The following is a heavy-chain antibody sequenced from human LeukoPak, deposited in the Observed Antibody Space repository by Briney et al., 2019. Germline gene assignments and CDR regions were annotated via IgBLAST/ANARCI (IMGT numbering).Heavy chain of an antibody. CDR2: IYTSGNT. CDR3: ARSYSSSWYHAFDI. J-gene: IGHJ3*02. Sequence: SETLSLTCTVSGGSISSSSYYWGCIRQPPGKGLECIGRIYTSGNTNYNPSLKSRVTISIDTSKNQFSLKLSSVTAADTAVYYCARSYSSSWYHAFDIWGQGTMVTVSS. V-gene: IGHV4-61*02. D-gene: IGHD6-13*01. CDR1: GGSISSSSYY.